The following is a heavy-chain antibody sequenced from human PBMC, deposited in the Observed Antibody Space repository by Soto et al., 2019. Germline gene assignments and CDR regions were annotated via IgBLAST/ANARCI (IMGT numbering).Heavy chain of an antibody. CDR3: ARAGTGWYWFDP. CDR1: GFTFSSYW. CDR2: INYDGSTT. Sequence: EVQLVESGGGLVQPGGSLRLSCAASGFTFSSYWMHWVRQVPGKGLVWVSRINYDGSTTTYADSVKGRFTISRDNARNMLYLQMNSLRVEDTAVYYCARAGTGWYWFDPWGQGTLVTVSS. D-gene: IGHD6-19*01. J-gene: IGHJ5*02. V-gene: IGHV3-74*01.